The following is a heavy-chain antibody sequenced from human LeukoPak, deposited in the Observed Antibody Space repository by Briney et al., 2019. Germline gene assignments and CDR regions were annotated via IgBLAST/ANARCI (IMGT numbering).Heavy chain of an antibody. CDR3: AKDSTWAMVTSDY. CDR1: GFTFTSYA. D-gene: IGHD5-18*01. Sequence: RGSLRPSCAPSGFTFTSYAMSWVRQAPGERQEWVSAISGSGGSTYYADSVKGRLSISRDNAKNTLYLQMNSPRAEDTAVYYCAKDSTWAMVTSDYWGQGTLVTVSS. CDR2: ISGSGGST. J-gene: IGHJ4*02. V-gene: IGHV3-23*01.